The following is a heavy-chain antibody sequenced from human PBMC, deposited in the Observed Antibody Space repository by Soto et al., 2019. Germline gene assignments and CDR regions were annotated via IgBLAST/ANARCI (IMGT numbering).Heavy chain of an antibody. Sequence: EVQLLESGGGLVQPGWSLRLSCAVSGLTFISYAMSWVRQAPAKGLEWVSAISGSGGSTCYADSVKGRFTISRDNSKNTLYLQMNSLRAEDTAVYYCAKAARPWPLHFDYWGQGTLVTVSS. CDR2: ISGSGGST. J-gene: IGHJ4*02. D-gene: IGHD5-12*01. CDR3: AKAARPWPLHFDY. V-gene: IGHV3-23*01. CDR1: GLTFISYA.